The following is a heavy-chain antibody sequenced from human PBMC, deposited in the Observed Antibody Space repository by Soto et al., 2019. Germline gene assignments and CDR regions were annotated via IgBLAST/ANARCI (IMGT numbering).Heavy chain of an antibody. V-gene: IGHV3-23*01. CDR2: ISGSGDNT. D-gene: IGHD1-1*01. Sequence: HPGGSLSLSCAASGFTFSIYAMSWVRQAPGKGLEWVSAISGSGDNTYYADPVKGRFTISRDSSKNTLYLQMNSLRAEDTAVYYCAKEQLERRFGFDYWGRGSLVTVSS. CDR3: AKEQLERRFGFDY. J-gene: IGHJ4*02. CDR1: GFTFSIYA.